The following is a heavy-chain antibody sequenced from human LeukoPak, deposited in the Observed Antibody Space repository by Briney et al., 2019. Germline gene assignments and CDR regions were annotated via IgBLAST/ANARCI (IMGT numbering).Heavy chain of an antibody. CDR2: IGSSSSYI. V-gene: IGHV3-21*01. D-gene: IGHD3-22*01. J-gene: IGHJ4*02. CDR3: ARTPDTMIADY. CDR1: GFTFSSYS. Sequence: KPGGSLRLSCAASGFTFSSYSMTWVRQVPGKGLEWVSSIGSSSSYIYYADSVKGRFTISRDNAKNSLYLQMNSLRAEDTAVYYCARTPDTMIADYWGQGTLVTVSS.